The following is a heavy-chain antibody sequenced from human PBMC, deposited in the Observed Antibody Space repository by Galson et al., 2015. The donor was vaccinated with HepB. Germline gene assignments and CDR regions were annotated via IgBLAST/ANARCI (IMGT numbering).Heavy chain of an antibody. Sequence: SVKVSCKASEYTFTNYDINWVRQATGQGLEWMGWINPNSGNTGYAQKFQGRVTMTRDTSMRTAYLELSSLRSDDTAVYYCARVKSLHKRLEMYYYGMDVWGQGTTVTVSS. V-gene: IGHV1-8*01. CDR2: INPNSGNT. CDR1: EYTFTNYD. CDR3: ARVKSLHKRLEMYYYGMDV. J-gene: IGHJ6*02. D-gene: IGHD6-6*01.